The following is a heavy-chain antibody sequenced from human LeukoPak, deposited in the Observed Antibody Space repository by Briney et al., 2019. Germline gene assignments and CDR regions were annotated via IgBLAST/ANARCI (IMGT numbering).Heavy chain of an antibody. CDR3: ARDYASGWFDP. CDR1: GVSISSDY. CDR2: IYYSGSS. J-gene: IGHJ5*02. V-gene: IGHV4-59*01. D-gene: IGHD3-16*01. Sequence: PSETLSLTCTVSGVSISSDYWSWIRLPPGKGLEWIGYIYYSGSSNYNPSLKSRVTISVDTSKNQFSLKLSSVTAADTAVYYCARDYASGWFDPWGQGTLVTVSS.